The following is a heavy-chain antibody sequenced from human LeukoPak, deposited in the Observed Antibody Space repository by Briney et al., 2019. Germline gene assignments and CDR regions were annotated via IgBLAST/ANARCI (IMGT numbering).Heavy chain of an antibody. Sequence: PGGSLRLSCAASGFTFSSYWMHWVRQAPGKGLVWVSRIKSDGSNTNYADSVKGRFTISRDNTKNTLYLQMSNLRAEDTAVYFCARGGGLDVWGQGATVTVSS. D-gene: IGHD3-16*01. V-gene: IGHV3-74*01. J-gene: IGHJ6*02. CDR2: IKSDGSNT. CDR1: GFTFSSYW. CDR3: ARGGGLDV.